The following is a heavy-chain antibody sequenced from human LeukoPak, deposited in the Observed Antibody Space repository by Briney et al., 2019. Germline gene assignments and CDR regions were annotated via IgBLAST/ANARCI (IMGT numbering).Heavy chain of an antibody. V-gene: IGHV4-61*02. J-gene: IGHJ4*02. CDR2: IYPSGST. D-gene: IGHD6-19*01. CDR1: GASIISGSYY. Sequence: PSQTLSLTCTVSGASIISGSYYWSWIRQPAGKGLEWIGRIYPSGSTNYNPSLKSRVTISVDTSKNQFSLKLNSVTAADTAVYYCARSSGSSGWRYFDYWGQGTLVTVSS. CDR3: ARSSGSSGWRYFDY.